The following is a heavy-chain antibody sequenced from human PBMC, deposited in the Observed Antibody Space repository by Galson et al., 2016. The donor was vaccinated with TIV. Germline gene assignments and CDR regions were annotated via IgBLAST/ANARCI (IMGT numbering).Heavy chain of an antibody. D-gene: IGHD3-16*02. J-gene: IGHJ4*02. Sequence: SETLSLTCTVSGGSVSSSTYFWAWVRQPPGEGLEWIGPVYYDGTTYTNPSLKSPVTLSVDSSKNQISLKHSSVTAADTAIYFCARHGPWSFYFDFWGQGTLVTVSS. V-gene: IGHV4-39*01. CDR2: VYYDGTT. CDR3: ARHGPWSFYFDF. CDR1: GGSVSSSTYF.